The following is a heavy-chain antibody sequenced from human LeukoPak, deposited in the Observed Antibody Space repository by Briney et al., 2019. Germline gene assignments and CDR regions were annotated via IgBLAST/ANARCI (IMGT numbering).Heavy chain of an antibody. D-gene: IGHD4-23*01. J-gene: IGHJ4*02. CDR1: GFTFSSYE. Sequence: GGSLRLSCAASGFTFSSYEMNWVRQAPGKGLEWVSYISSSGSTIYYADSVKGRFTISRGNAKNSLYLQMNSLRAEDTAVYYCARDDYGGNSLGYWGQGTLVTVSS. CDR3: ARDDYGGNSLGY. V-gene: IGHV3-48*03. CDR2: ISSSGSTI.